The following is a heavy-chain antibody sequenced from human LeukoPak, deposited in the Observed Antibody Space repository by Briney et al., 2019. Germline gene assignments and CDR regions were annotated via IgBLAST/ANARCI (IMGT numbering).Heavy chain of an antibody. CDR2: TYYSGST. J-gene: IGHJ4*02. Sequence: PSETLSLTCTVSGGSISSYYWSWIRQPPGKGLEWIGYTYYSGSTNYNPSLKNRVTISVDTSKNQFSLMLNSVTAADTAMYYCARVVGAYHYFDYWGQGTLVTVSS. CDR1: GGSISSYY. V-gene: IGHV4-59*01. CDR3: ARVVGAYHYFDY. D-gene: IGHD2-15*01.